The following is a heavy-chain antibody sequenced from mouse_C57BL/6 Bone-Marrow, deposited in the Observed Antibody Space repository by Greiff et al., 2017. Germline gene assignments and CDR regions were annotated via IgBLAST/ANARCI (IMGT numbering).Heavy chain of an antibody. CDR2: INPSSGYP. CDR3: ARGCLITTVVEWYFDV. D-gene: IGHD1-1*01. J-gene: IGHJ1*03. CDR1: GYTFTSYW. Sequence: VQLQQSGAELAKPGASVKLSCTASGYTFTSYWMHWVKQRPGQGLEWIGYINPSSGYPKYHQKFKDKATLTADNSSSTAYMQLCSLTCEDAAVYYGARGCLITTVVEWYFDVWGTGTTVTVSS. V-gene: IGHV1-7*01.